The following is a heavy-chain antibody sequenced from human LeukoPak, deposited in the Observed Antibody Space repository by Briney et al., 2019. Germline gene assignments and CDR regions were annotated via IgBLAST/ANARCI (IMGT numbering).Heavy chain of an antibody. V-gene: IGHV3-21*01. CDR1: GFTFSSYG. D-gene: IGHD3-3*01. J-gene: IGHJ6*02. Sequence: GGSLRLSCAASGFTFSSYGFNWVRQAPGKGLEWVSSISSSSSYIYYADSVKGRFTISRDNAKNSLYLQMNSLRDEDTAVYYCARVAADFWSGYYGMDVWGQGTTVTVSS. CDR2: ISSSSSYI. CDR3: ARVAADFWSGYYGMDV.